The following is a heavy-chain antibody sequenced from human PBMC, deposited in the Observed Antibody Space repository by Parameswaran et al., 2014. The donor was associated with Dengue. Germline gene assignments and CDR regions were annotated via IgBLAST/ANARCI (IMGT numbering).Heavy chain of an antibody. CDR2: ISAYNGNT. Sequence: WVRQAPGQGLEWMGWISAYNGNTNYAQKLQGRVTMTTDTSTSTAYMELRSLRSDDTAVYYCARGPLYNWNYDLPHFDYWGQGTLVTVSS. D-gene: IGHD1-7*01. J-gene: IGHJ4*02. CDR3: ARGPLYNWNYDLPHFDY. V-gene: IGHV1-18*01.